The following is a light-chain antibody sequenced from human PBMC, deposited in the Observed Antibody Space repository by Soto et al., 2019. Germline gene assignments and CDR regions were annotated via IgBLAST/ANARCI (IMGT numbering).Light chain of an antibody. Sequence: HSVLTQPASVSGSPGQSITISCTGTSSDVGGYNYVSWFQQHPGKAPKLKIYEVSNRPSGVSNRFSGSKSGNTASLTISEPQAEDEADYYCTSFTTISPWVFGGGTQLTVL. CDR2: EVS. CDR3: TSFTTISPWV. J-gene: IGLJ7*01. CDR1: SSDVGGYNY. V-gene: IGLV2-14*01.